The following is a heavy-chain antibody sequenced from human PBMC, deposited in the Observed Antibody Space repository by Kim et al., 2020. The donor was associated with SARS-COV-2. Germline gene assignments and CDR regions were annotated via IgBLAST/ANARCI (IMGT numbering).Heavy chain of an antibody. CDR3: AKDHSSSWYGPYFDY. D-gene: IGHD6-13*01. CDR1: GFTFDDYA. CDR2: ISWNSGSI. J-gene: IGHJ4*02. V-gene: IGHV3-9*01. Sequence: GGSLRLSCAASGFTFDDYAMHWVRQAPGKGLEWVSGISWNSGSIGYADSVKGRFTISRDNAKNSLYLQMNSLRAEDTALYYCAKDHSSSWYGPYFDYWGQGTLVTVSS.